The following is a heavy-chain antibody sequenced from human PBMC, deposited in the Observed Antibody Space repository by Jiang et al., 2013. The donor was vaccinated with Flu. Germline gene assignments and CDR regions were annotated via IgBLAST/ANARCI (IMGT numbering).Heavy chain of an antibody. Sequence: SGAEVKKPGASVKVSCKASGYTFTSYGITWVRQAPGQGLEWMGWISAYNGNTDYAQKLQGRVTVTSDTSTSTAYMELRSLRSDDTAVYYCARGLRVVVPAPMAFDAFDIWGQGTMVTVSS. D-gene: IGHD2-21*02. CDR1: GYTFTSYG. J-gene: IGHJ3*02. CDR3: ARGLRVVVPAPMAFDAFDI. CDR2: ISAYNGNT. V-gene: IGHV1-18*01.